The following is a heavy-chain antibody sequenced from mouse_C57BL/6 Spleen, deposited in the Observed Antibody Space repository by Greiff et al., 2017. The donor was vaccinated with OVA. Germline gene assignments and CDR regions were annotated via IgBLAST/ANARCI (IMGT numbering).Heavy chain of an antibody. CDR1: GFNIKDDY. Sequence: VQLKQSGAELVRPGASVKLSCTASGFNIKDDYMHWVKQRPEQGLEWIGRIDPENGDTEYASKFQGKATITADTSSNTAYLQLSSLTSEDTAVYYCTVAQLRLPYYFDYWGQGTTLTVSS. D-gene: IGHD3-2*02. V-gene: IGHV14-4*01. J-gene: IGHJ2*01. CDR3: TVAQLRLPYYFDY. CDR2: IDPENGDT.